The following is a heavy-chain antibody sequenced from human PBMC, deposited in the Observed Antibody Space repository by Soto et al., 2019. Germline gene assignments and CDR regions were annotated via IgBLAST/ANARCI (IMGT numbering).Heavy chain of an antibody. CDR3: ARHPTTAVTIFGVVINDGMDV. V-gene: IGHV5-10-1*01. D-gene: IGHD3-3*01. J-gene: IGHJ6*02. CDR2: IDPSDSYT. CDR1: GYSFTSYW. Sequence: LRESLKLSCKGSGYSFTSYWISWVRQMPGKGLEWMGRIDPSDSYTNYSPSFQGHVTISADKSISTAYLQWSSLKASDTAMYYYARHPTTAVTIFGVVINDGMDVWGQGTTVTVSS.